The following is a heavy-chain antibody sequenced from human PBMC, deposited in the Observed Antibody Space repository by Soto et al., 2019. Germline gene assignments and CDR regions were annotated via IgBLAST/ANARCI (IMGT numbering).Heavy chain of an antibody. J-gene: IGHJ6*02. D-gene: IGHD2-2*01. Sequence: QVQLVQSGAEVKKPGASVKVSCKASGYTFTSYDINWVRQATGQGLEWMGWMNPNSGNTGYAQKFQGRVTMTRNTSISTAYMELSSLRSEDTAVYYCARRTYCISSSCYYYYGMDVWGQGTTVTVSS. CDR2: MNPNSGNT. CDR3: ARRTYCISSSCYYYYGMDV. CDR1: GYTFTSYD. V-gene: IGHV1-8*01.